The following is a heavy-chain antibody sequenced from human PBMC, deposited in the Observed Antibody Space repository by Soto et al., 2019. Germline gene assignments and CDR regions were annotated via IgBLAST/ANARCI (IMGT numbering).Heavy chain of an antibody. V-gene: IGHV1-18*04. J-gene: IGHJ4*02. D-gene: IGHD5-18*01. CDR2: ISAYNGNT. CDR1: GYTFTSYG. Sequence: QVQLVQSGAEVKKPGASVKVSCKASGYTFTSYGISWVRQAPGQGLEWMGWISAYNGNTNYAQKLQGRVTMTTDTSTITDYMELRSLRSDDTAVYYCARDAVDIAMGGPEGFDYWGQGTLVTVSS. CDR3: ARDAVDIAMGGPEGFDY.